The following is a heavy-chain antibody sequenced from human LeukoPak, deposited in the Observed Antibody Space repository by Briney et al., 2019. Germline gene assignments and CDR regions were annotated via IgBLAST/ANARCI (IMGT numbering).Heavy chain of an antibody. J-gene: IGHJ6*02. Sequence: GGSLRLSCAASGCTFSSYWMHWGRHAPGKGLVWVSRINSDGSSTNQADSVKGRFTISRDNAKKALYLQMNSLRDEDTAVYFCARDTATGLDVWGQGTTVTVSS. CDR1: GCTFSSYW. CDR3: ARDTATGLDV. D-gene: IGHD2-21*02. CDR2: INSDGSST. V-gene: IGHV3-74*01.